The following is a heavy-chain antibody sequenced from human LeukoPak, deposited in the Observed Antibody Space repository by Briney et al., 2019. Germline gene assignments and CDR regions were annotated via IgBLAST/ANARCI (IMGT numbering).Heavy chain of an antibody. D-gene: IGHD1-26*01. CDR3: ARVPKWELLDAFDI. J-gene: IGHJ3*02. Sequence: GGSLRLSCAASGFTFSSYWMHWVRQAPGKGLVWVSRINSDGSSTSYADSVKGRFTVSRDNAKSTLYLQMNSLRAEDTAVYYCARVPKWELLDAFDIWGQGTMVTVSS. CDR2: INSDGSST. CDR1: GFTFSSYW. V-gene: IGHV3-74*01.